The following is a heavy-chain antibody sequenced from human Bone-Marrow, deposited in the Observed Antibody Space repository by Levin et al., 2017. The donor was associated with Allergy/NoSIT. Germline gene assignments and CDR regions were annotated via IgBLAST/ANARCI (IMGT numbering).Heavy chain of an antibody. CDR3: ARGHCSTTSCSEIDY. Sequence: LSLTCAASGFAFRRSGMYWVRQAPGKGLEWVALISYDGNNKYYGDSVRGRDTISRDNSKNTVYLQMNSLRPEDTALYYCARGHCSTTSCSEIDYWGQGTLVTVSS. CDR2: ISYDGNNK. V-gene: IGHV3-30*03. J-gene: IGHJ4*02. D-gene: IGHD2-2*01. CDR1: GFAFRRSG.